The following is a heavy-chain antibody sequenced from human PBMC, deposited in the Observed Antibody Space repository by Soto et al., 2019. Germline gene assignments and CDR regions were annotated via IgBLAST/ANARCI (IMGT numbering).Heavy chain of an antibody. V-gene: IGHV1-69*01. CDR1: GGTFSSYA. J-gene: IGHJ4*02. CDR3: ARVRVRWGSSYYFDY. D-gene: IGHD2-21*01. CDR2: FIPIFGTA. Sequence: QVQLVQSGAEVKKPGSSVKVSCKASGGTFSSYAISWVRQAPGQGLEWMGGFIPIFGTANYEQKFQGRVTITADESTSTAYMELSSLRSEDTAVYYCARVRVRWGSSYYFDYWGQGTLVTVSS.